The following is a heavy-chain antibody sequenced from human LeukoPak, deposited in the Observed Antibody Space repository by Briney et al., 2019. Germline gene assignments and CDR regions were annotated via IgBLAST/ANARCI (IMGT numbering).Heavy chain of an antibody. CDR2: IYYSGST. CDR3: ARDQARGYYGSGSYRTDYYGMDV. V-gene: IGHV4-59*01. D-gene: IGHD3-10*01. J-gene: IGHJ6*02. CDR1: GGSISSYY. Sequence: SETLSLTCTVSGGSISSYYWSWIRQPPGKGLEWIGYIYYSGSTNYNPSLKSRVTISVDTSKNQFSLKLSSVPAADTAVYYCARDQARGYYGSGSYRTDYYGMDVWGQGTTVTVSS.